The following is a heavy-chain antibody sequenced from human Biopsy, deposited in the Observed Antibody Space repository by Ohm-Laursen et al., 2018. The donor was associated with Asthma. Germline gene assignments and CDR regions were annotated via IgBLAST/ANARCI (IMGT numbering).Heavy chain of an antibody. CDR2: ISVYNGNT. V-gene: IGHV1-18*01. CDR1: GYTFNSAG. CDR3: ARAVDYSHYYGIDV. D-gene: IGHD3-10*01. Sequence: SVKVSCKTSGYTFNSAGITWVRQDPGQGLEWMGWISVYNGNTKVAQKLQDRVTMITDTSTSTAYMELRSLRSDDTAVYFCARAVDYSHYYGIDVWGQGTTVTVS. J-gene: IGHJ6*02.